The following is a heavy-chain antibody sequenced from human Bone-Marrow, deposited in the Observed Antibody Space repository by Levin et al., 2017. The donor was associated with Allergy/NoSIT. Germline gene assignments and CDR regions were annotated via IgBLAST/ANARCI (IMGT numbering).Heavy chain of an antibody. CDR1: GFTFDKYA. V-gene: IGHV3-23*01. Sequence: SCAASGFTFDKYAMSWVRQAPGKGLEWVSAVSGSGESTYYADSVKGRFTISRDNSRNTLSLEMSSLRAEDTAVYYCAKGGPYYDISHFDDWGQGTLVTVSS. D-gene: IGHD3-9*01. CDR2: VSGSGEST. J-gene: IGHJ4*02. CDR3: AKGGPYYDISHFDD.